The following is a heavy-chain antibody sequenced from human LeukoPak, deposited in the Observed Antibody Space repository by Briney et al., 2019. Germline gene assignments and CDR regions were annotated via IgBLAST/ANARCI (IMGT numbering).Heavy chain of an antibody. J-gene: IGHJ4*02. CDR2: ISGSGGST. CDR1: GFAFSGYA. Sequence: GGSLRLSCAASGFAFSGYAMTWVRQAPGKGLEWVSAISGSGGSTYYADSVRGRFAISRDNSKNTLYLQMYSLRAEDTAIYYCAKDPGHPFDYWGQGTLVTVSS. V-gene: IGHV3-23*01. CDR3: AKDPGHPFDY.